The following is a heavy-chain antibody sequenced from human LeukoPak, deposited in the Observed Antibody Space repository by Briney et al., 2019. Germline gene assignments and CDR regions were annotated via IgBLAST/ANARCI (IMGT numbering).Heavy chain of an antibody. D-gene: IGHD4-17*01. Sequence: GGSLRLSCAASGFTFTNYAMIWVRQAPGRGLEWVSAIRSGGDGTLYADSVKGRFTISRDDSKNTLFLQMNNMRAEDTAVYYCARDPNGDYVGAFEMWGPGTKVTVS. CDR2: IRSGGDGT. CDR1: GFTFTNYA. V-gene: IGHV3-23*01. CDR3: ARDPNGDYVGAFEM. J-gene: IGHJ3*02.